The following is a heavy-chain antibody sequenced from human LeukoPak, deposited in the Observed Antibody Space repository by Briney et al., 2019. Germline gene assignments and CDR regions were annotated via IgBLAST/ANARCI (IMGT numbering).Heavy chain of an antibody. CDR1: GGSISSYY. CDR3: ARGATHGAY. J-gene: IGHJ4*02. D-gene: IGHD3-10*01. Sequence: KTSEALSLTCTVSGGSISSYYWSWIRQPPGKELEWIGYIYYSGSPNYNPSLKSRVTISLDTSKNQFSLKLSSVTAADTAVYYCARGATHGAYWGQGTLVTVSS. CDR2: IYYSGSP. V-gene: IGHV4-59*01.